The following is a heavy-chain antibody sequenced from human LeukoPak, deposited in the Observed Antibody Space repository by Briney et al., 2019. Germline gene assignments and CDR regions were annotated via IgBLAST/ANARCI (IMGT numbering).Heavy chain of an antibody. V-gene: IGHV3-53*01. CDR2: IYSGGST. CDR1: AFSLSSNY. Sequence: GGCLRLSCAASAFSLSSNYMSWVRQAPGKGLEWVSVIYSGGSTYYPDSSKGRFTISRDNSKNKLYLQRNSMRPEDTAVYYCARCGWYSYFDSWGQGTLVTVSS. CDR3: ARCGWYSYFDS. J-gene: IGHJ4*02. D-gene: IGHD6-19*01.